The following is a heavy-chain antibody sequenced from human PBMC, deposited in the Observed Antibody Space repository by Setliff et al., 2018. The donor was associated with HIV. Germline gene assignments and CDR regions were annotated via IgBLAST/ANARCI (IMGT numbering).Heavy chain of an antibody. CDR3: ARRASVTNSDGY. Sequence: PGESLKISCEGSGYRFTSYWIAWVRQMPGKGLERMGIIYPGASDIRYSPSFQGQVTISADKSVSTAYLQWSSLKASDTAIYYCARRASVTNSDGYWGQGTLVTVSS. CDR1: GYRFTSYW. CDR2: IYPGASDI. D-gene: IGHD1-1*01. J-gene: IGHJ4*02. V-gene: IGHV5-51*01.